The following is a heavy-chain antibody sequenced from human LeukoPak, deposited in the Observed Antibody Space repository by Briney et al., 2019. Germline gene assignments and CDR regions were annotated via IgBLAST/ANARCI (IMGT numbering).Heavy chain of an antibody. Sequence: SETLSLTCAVSGYSISSGYYWGWIRPPPGNGLEWIGSIYHSGSTYYNPSLKSRVTISVDTSKDQFSLNLSSVTAADTAVYYCARHDYGPNWFDPWGQGTLVTVSS. D-gene: IGHD4-17*01. CDR1: GYSISSGYY. J-gene: IGHJ5*02. V-gene: IGHV4-38-2*01. CDR3: ARHDYGPNWFDP. CDR2: IYHSGST.